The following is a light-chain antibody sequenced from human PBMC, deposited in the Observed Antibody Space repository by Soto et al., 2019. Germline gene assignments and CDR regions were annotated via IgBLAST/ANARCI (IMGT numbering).Light chain of an antibody. CDR3: QQYNNWSPLT. V-gene: IGKV3-15*01. Sequence: EIVMTQSPATLSVSPGERATLSCRASQSVSSNLAWYQQKPGHAPRLLIYGASTRATVIPARFSGSGSGTEFTLTISSLQYEDFAVYYCQQYNNWSPLTFGGGNKVEIK. J-gene: IGKJ4*01. CDR2: GAS. CDR1: QSVSSN.